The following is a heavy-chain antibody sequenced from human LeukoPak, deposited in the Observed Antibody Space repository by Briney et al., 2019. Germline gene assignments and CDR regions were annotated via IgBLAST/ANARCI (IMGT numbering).Heavy chain of an antibody. Sequence: SETLSLTCSVSGASISGVTYYWGWIRQPPGKGLEWIGSIYYTVSTYDNPSLKSRVTISVDTSKNQFSLKLSSVTAADTAVYYCTRRGGSGRAFDYWGQGTLVTVSS. D-gene: IGHD1-26*01. V-gene: IGHV4-39*01. CDR3: TRRGGSGRAFDY. CDR1: GASISGVTYY. J-gene: IGHJ4*02. CDR2: IYYTVST.